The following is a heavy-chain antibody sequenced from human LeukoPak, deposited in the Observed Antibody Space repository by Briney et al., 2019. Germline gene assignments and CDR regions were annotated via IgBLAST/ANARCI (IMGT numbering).Heavy chain of an antibody. D-gene: IGHD2-2*01. J-gene: IGHJ2*01. Sequence: GGSLRLSCAAPGFTASSNNMSWVRQAPGKGLEWVSVIYSGGSTYYADSVKGRFTISRDNSKNTLYLQMNSLRAEDTAVYYCARESTSWYFDLWGRGTLVTVSS. V-gene: IGHV3-53*01. CDR1: GFTASSNN. CDR3: ARESTSWYFDL. CDR2: IYSGGST.